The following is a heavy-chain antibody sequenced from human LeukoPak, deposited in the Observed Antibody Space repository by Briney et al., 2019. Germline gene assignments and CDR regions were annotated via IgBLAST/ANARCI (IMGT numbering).Heavy chain of an antibody. V-gene: IGHV3-7*01. CDR1: GFTFSDYY. D-gene: IGHD5-18*01. CDR3: ARHFRIKTGDTAMDTRYYYYYMDV. CDR2: IKQDGSEK. Sequence: GGSLRLSCAASGFTFSDYYMSWIRQAPGKGLEWVANIKQDGSEKYYVDSVKGRFTISRDNAKNSLYLQMNSLRAEDTAVYYCARHFRIKTGDTAMDTRYYYYYMDVWGKGTTVTISS. J-gene: IGHJ6*03.